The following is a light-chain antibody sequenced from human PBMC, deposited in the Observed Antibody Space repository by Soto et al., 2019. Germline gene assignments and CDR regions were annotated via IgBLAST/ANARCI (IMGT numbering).Light chain of an antibody. J-gene: IGKJ4*01. Sequence: ENVLTQSPATLSLSLGERATLSCRASQSVSGYLAWYQQIPGQAPRLLIYDASQRATGIPARFTGSGSGTDFTLTISRLEPEDFAVYYCQDRSYWPLFTFGGGTKVDIK. CDR1: QSVSGY. V-gene: IGKV3-11*01. CDR2: DAS. CDR3: QDRSYWPLFT.